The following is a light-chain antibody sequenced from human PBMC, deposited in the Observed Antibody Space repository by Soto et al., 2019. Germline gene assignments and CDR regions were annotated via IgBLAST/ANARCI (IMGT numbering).Light chain of an antibody. Sequence: DIQMTQSPSTLSASIGDRATIACRASQSVSNWLAWYQQKPGKAPKLLIYDASSLESGVPSRFSGSGSGTEYTLTISSLQPEDSATYYCQQYNDYFQTFGQGTTVEI. V-gene: IGKV1-5*01. CDR3: QQYNDYFQT. CDR2: DAS. J-gene: IGKJ1*01. CDR1: QSVSNW.